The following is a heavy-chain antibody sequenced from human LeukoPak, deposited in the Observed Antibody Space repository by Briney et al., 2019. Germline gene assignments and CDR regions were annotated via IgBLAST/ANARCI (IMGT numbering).Heavy chain of an antibody. CDR3: TRRVSASRWFDP. CDR1: GFTLSSHS. V-gene: IGHV3-74*01. J-gene: IGHJ5*02. CDR2: INSDRSTT. Sequence: GGSLRLSCAASGFTLSSHSMHWYRKAPGKGLVWVSRINSDRSTTNYADSVKGRFTFARDNAENTLYLQMNSLRVEDTAVYYCTRRVSASRWFDPWGQGTLVTVSS. D-gene: IGHD2-15*01.